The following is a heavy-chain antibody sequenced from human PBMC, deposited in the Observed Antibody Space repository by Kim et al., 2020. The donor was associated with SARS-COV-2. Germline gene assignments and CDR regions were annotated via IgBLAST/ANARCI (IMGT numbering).Heavy chain of an antibody. V-gene: IGHV4-39*07. J-gene: IGHJ4*02. D-gene: IGHD1-26*01. Sequence: PSLSSRVTISVDTAKNQFSLKLSSVTAADTAVYYCARDLGGSYSPGFWGQGTLVTVSS. CDR3: ARDLGGSYSPGF.